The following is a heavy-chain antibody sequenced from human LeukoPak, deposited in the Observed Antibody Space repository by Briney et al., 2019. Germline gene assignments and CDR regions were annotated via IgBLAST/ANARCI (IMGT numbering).Heavy chain of an antibody. J-gene: IGHJ4*02. Sequence: ASVKVSGKASGYTFTSYGISWVRQAPGQGGEWRGWISAYNGNTNYAQKLQGRVTMTTDTSTSTAYMELRSLRSDDTAVYYCARDICSSTSCYEDYWGQGTLVTVSS. D-gene: IGHD2-2*01. CDR2: ISAYNGNT. CDR3: ARDICSSTSCYEDY. V-gene: IGHV1-18*04. CDR1: GYTFTSYG.